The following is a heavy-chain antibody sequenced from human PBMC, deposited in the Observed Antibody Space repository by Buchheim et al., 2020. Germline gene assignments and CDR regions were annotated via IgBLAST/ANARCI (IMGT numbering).Heavy chain of an antibody. CDR2: IYYSGST. Sequence: QLQLQESGPGLVKPSETLSLTCTVSGGSISSSSYYWGWIRQPPGKGLEWIGSIYYSGSTYYNPSLKSRVTISVDTSKHQFSLKLSSVTAADTAVYYCARHEYYDSSGYYSLDYWGQGTL. CDR3: ARHEYYDSSGYYSLDY. CDR1: GGSISSSSYY. J-gene: IGHJ4*02. V-gene: IGHV4-39*01. D-gene: IGHD3-22*01.